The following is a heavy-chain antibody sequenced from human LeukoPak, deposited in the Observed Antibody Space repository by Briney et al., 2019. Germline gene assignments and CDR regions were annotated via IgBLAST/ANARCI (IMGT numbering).Heavy chain of an antibody. CDR2: INPSGGST. V-gene: IGHV1-46*01. Sequence: ASVKVSCKASGYTFTSYGISWVRQAPGQGLEWMGIINPSGGSTSYAQKFQGRVTMTRDTSTSTVYMELSSLRSEDTAVYYCAREFGRGDGDAFDIWGQGTMVTVSS. J-gene: IGHJ3*02. CDR3: AREFGRGDGDAFDI. D-gene: IGHD5-24*01. CDR1: GYTFTSYG.